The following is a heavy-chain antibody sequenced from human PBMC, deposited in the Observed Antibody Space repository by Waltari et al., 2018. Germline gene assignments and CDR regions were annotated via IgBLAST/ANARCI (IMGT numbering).Heavy chain of an antibody. CDR1: GYTFTGYY. V-gene: IGHV1-2*06. D-gene: IGHD6-13*01. Sequence: QVQLVQSGAEVKKPGASVKVSCKASGYTFTGYYMHWVRQAPGQGLEWMGRINPNSGGTNYAQKFQGRVTMTRDTSISTAYMELSRLRSDDTAVYYCALFRGLIAAAGDAFDIWGQGTMITVSS. J-gene: IGHJ3*02. CDR3: ALFRGLIAAAGDAFDI. CDR2: INPNSGGT.